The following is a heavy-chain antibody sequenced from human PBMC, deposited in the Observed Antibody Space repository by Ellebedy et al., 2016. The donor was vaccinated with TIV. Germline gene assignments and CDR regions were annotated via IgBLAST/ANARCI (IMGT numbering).Heavy chain of an antibody. Sequence: SETLSLXCNVSGGSISSSSTSYYWGWIRQPPGKGLEWIGSIYYSGSTYDNPSLKSRVTISLDTSKNELSLKLRSVTAADTAVYYCARIRSYIDYWGQGALVTVSS. CDR2: IYYSGST. V-gene: IGHV4-39*01. CDR3: ARIRSYIDY. D-gene: IGHD6-19*01. J-gene: IGHJ4*02. CDR1: GGSISSSSTSYY.